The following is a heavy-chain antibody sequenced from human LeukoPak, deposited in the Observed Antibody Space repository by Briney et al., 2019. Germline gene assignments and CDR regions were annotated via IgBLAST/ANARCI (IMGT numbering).Heavy chain of an antibody. V-gene: IGHV3-74*01. CDR3: ARVSDYSNYFDF. CDR2: IKTDGSST. J-gene: IGHJ4*02. Sequence: GGSLRLSCAASGFTFSTYWMHWARQAPGKGLVWVSHIKTDGSSTTYADSVKGRFTISRDNAKNTLYLQMNSLRAEDTAVSYCARVSDYSNYFDFWGQGTLVTVSS. CDR1: GFTFSTYW. D-gene: IGHD4-11*01.